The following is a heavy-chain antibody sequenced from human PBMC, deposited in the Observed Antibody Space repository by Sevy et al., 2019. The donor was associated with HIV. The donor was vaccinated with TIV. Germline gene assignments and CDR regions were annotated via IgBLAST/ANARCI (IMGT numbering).Heavy chain of an antibody. Sequence: ASVKVSCKASGYTFTGYYMHWVRQAPGQGLEWMGWINPNSGGTNYAQKFQGRVTMTRKTSISTAYMELSRLRSDDTAVYYCAREIYCSGGSCYSGVVDYWGQGTLVTVSS. V-gene: IGHV1-2*02. J-gene: IGHJ4*02. CDR1: GYTFTGYY. CDR3: AREIYCSGGSCYSGVVDY. D-gene: IGHD2-15*01. CDR2: INPNSGGT.